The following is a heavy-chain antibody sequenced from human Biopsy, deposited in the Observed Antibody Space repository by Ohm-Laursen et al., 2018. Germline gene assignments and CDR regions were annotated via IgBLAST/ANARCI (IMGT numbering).Heavy chain of an antibody. J-gene: IGHJ3*01. Sequence: SETLSLTCTVSGGSIGGSGDYWSWIRQPPGKGLEGIGYISDTGTNNYNPSLRGRVAMSVDTSKNQFSLQLTSVTAADTAMFFCARLFRLDDYWNDDPPDGFDVWGQGTMVTASS. CDR1: GGSIGGSGDY. CDR3: ARLFRLDDYWNDDPPDGFDV. V-gene: IGHV4-61*08. D-gene: IGHD3-3*01. CDR2: ISDTGTN.